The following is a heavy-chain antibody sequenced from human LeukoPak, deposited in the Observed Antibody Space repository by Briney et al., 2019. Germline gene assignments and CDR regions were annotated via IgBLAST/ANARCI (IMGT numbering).Heavy chain of an antibody. Sequence: SETLAITCTVSGGSVSCSDSYWGWIRQPPGKGLEWIANIYYSGSTYYSPSLKGRVTISVDTSKNQFSLKLSYVTAADTAVYSCARLRGYSRGHYLYYFVYWGQETLVSVSS. CDR1: GGSVSCSDSY. V-gene: IGHV4-39*01. D-gene: IGHD3-22*01. J-gene: IGHJ4*02. CDR3: ARLRGYSRGHYLYYFVY. CDR2: IYYSGST.